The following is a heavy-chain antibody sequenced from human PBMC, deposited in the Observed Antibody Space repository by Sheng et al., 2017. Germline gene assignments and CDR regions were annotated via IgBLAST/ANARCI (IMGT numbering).Heavy chain of an antibody. Sequence: QVQLVQSGAEVKKPGASVMVSCKTSGYTFTSYGISWARQAPGQGLEWVGWISANNGDTHYAQKLQDRVTMTTDTITTTAHMELRSLRSDDTAVYYCARKGSGRAVDYWGQGTLVTVSS. CDR1: GYTFTSYG. CDR2: ISANNGDT. CDR3: ARKGSGRAVDY. D-gene: IGHD2-8*02. V-gene: IGHV1-18*01. J-gene: IGHJ4*02.